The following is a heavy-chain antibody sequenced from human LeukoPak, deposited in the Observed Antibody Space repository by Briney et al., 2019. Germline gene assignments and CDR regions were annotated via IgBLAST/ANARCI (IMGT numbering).Heavy chain of an antibody. CDR1: GDTFTDQY. CDR2: IHPNSGDT. Sequence: ASVKSSCKASGDTFTDQYWHWVRQAPGEGLEWMGSIHPNSGDTNYPQKFQGRVTMTRDTAISTAYMEMSRLRSDDTAVFYCATGSGTYSPDYWGQGPLVTVSS. J-gene: IGHJ4*02. D-gene: IGHD3-10*01. V-gene: IGHV1-2*02. CDR3: ATGSGTYSPDY.